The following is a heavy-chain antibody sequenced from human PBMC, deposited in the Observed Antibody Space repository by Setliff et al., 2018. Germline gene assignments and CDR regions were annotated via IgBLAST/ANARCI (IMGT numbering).Heavy chain of an antibody. V-gene: IGHV5-51*01. D-gene: IGHD3-22*01. Sequence: RGESLKISCEASGNSFTNYWIGWVRQMPGKGLEWMGIIYPGDSDTRYSPSFQGQVTLSADTSIATAYLHWTSLKASDTAMYYCVRHPYYDSSGYYSYFDYWGQGALVTVSS. CDR3: VRHPYYDSSGYYSYFDY. J-gene: IGHJ4*02. CDR2: IYPGDSDT. CDR1: GNSFTNYW.